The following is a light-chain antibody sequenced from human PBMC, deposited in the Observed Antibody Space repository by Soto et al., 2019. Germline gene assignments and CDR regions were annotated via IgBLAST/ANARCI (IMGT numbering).Light chain of an antibody. CDR1: QGINSY. Sequence: IQLTQSPSSLSASVGDRVTITCRASQGINSYLAWYQQKPGKAPKLLIYAASSLQSGVPSRFSGSGFGTDFTLTISSLQPEDSAIYYCQQADTFPITFGQGTRLEIK. CDR3: QQADTFPIT. V-gene: IGKV1-9*01. CDR2: AAS. J-gene: IGKJ5*01.